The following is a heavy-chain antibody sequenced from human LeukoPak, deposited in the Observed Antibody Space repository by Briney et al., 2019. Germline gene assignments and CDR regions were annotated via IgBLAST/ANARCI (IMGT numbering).Heavy chain of an antibody. CDR1: GFSFSSYA. CDR3: AKDGGNLVVVVAALHY. J-gene: IGHJ4*02. CDR2: ISGSGGNT. V-gene: IGHV3-23*01. Sequence: PGGSLRLSCAASGFSFSSYAMSWVRQAPGKGLEWVSSISGSGGNTDYADSVKGRFTISRDNSKNTLSLQMNSLRADDTAIYYCAKDGGNLVVVVAALHYWGQRTMVTVSS. D-gene: IGHD2-15*01.